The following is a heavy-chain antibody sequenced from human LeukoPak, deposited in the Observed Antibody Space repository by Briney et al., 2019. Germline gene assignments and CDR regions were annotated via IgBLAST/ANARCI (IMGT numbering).Heavy chain of an antibody. CDR2: PSAYKGNT. D-gene: IGHD1-26*01. Sequence: ASVKVSCKASGYTFTSYGISWVRQAPGQGLEWMGWPSAYKGNTNYAHKLQGRPTLTTDTSTSTAYMELRSLRSDDTAVYYCARDDRWELLRHAGFVYWGQGTLVTVSS. J-gene: IGHJ4*02. CDR3: ARDDRWELLRHAGFVY. V-gene: IGHV1-18*01. CDR1: GYTFTSYG.